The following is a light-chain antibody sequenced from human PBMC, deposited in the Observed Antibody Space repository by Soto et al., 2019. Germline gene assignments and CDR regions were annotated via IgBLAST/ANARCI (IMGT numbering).Light chain of an antibody. CDR3: QQYSNSPHT. J-gene: IGKJ2*01. V-gene: IGKV3-20*01. CDR2: GAS. Sequence: DIVLTQSPGTLSLSPGERATLSCRASQSVSSSYLAWYQHKRGQAPRILIYGASSRATGIPDRFSGSGSGTDLTLTISRLEPEDFAVYYCQQYSNSPHTFGQGTKLEIK. CDR1: QSVSSSY.